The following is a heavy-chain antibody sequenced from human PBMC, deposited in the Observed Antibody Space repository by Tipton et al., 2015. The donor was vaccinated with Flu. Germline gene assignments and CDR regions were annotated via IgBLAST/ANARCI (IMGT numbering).Heavy chain of an antibody. Sequence: QLVQSGAEVKKPGASVKVSCKASGYTFINYDINWVRQATGQGLEWMGWMNPNSGNTGYAQKFQGRVTMTRNTSISTAYMELSSLRSEGTAVYYCARRAGYCSGGDCYKVDYWGQGTLVTVSS. CDR3: ARRAGYCSGGDCYKVDY. CDR1: GYTFINYD. CDR2: MNPNSGNT. D-gene: IGHD2-15*01. J-gene: IGHJ4*02. V-gene: IGHV1-8*01.